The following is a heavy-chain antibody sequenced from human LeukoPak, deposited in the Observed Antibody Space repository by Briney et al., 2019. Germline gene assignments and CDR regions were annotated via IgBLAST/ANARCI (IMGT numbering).Heavy chain of an antibody. Sequence: PSETLSLTCTVSGGSISSYYWSWIRQPPGKGLEWIGYIYYSGSTKYNPSLNSRVTISVDTSNNQFSLRLSSATAADTAVYYCARGRDGHDYWGQGTLVTVSS. J-gene: IGHJ4*02. CDR3: ARGRDGHDY. D-gene: IGHD5-24*01. V-gene: IGHV4-59*01. CDR1: GGSISSYY. CDR2: IYYSGST.